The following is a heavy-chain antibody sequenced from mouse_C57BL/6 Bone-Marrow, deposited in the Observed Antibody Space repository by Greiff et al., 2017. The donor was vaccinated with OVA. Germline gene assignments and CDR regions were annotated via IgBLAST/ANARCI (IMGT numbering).Heavy chain of an antibody. CDR2: IDPEDGET. D-gene: IGHD1-1*01. V-gene: IGHV14-2*01. Sequence: EVQLQESGAELVKPGASVKLSCIASGFNIKDYYMHWVKQRTEQGLEWIGRIDPEDGETKYAQNFQGKATITADTSSNTAYLQLSSLTSEVTAVYYCARRITTVVAKYYFDYWGQGTTLTVSS. CDR3: ARRITTVVAKYYFDY. J-gene: IGHJ2*01. CDR1: GFNIKDYY.